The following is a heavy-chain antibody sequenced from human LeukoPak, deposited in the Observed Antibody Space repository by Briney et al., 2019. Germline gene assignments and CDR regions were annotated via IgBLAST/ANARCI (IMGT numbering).Heavy chain of an antibody. CDR2: ISSSGSTI. V-gene: IGHV3-11*01. J-gene: IGHJ4*02. Sequence: GGSLRLFCAASGFNFSDYYMSWIRHATGKGLEGGSYISSSGSTIYYADSVKGRFTISRDNAKNSLYLQMNSLRAEDTAVYYCARVPTTTVTVDYWGQGTLVTVSS. D-gene: IGHD4-17*01. CDR3: ARVPTTTVTVDY. CDR1: GFNFSDYY.